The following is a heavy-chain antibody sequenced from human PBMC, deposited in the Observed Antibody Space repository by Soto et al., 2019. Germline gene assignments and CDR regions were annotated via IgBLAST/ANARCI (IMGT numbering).Heavy chain of an antibody. CDR2: INHSGST. V-gene: IGHV4-34*01. D-gene: IGHD2-8*02. CDR3: ARDKITGLFDY. CDR1: GGSFSGYY. J-gene: IGHJ4*02. Sequence: SETLSLTCAVYGGSFSGYYWTWIRQPPGTGLEWIGEINHSGSTNNNPSLKSLVTISVDTSKNQFSLKLTSVTAADTAVYYCARDKITGLFDYWGQGTLVTVSS.